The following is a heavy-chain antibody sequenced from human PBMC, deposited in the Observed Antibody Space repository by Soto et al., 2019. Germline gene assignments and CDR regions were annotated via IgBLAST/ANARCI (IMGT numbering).Heavy chain of an antibody. Sequence: PGGSLRLSCVVSGFTFSRYAMSWVRQAPGKGLEWVSAISGSGGSTYYADSVKGRFTISRDNSKNTLYLQMNSLRAEDTAIYYCAVTTNYYDSSGHILGDWGQGTLVTVSS. V-gene: IGHV3-23*01. CDR1: GFTFSRYA. CDR3: AVTTNYYDSSGHILGD. J-gene: IGHJ4*02. D-gene: IGHD3-22*01. CDR2: ISGSGGST.